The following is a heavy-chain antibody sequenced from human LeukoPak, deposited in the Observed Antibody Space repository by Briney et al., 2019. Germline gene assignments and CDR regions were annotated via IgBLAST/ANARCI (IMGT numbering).Heavy chain of an antibody. CDR3: ASPRYCSSTSCCFGYDY. CDR2: IYYSGST. CDR1: GGSISSSSYY. D-gene: IGHD2-2*01. J-gene: IGHJ4*02. Sequence: PSETLSLTCTVSGGSISSSSYYWGWIRQPPGKGLEWIGSIYYSGSTYYNPSLKSRVTISVDTSKNQFSLKLSSVTAADTAVYYCASPRYCSSTSCCFGYDYWGQGTLVTVSS. V-gene: IGHV4-39*01.